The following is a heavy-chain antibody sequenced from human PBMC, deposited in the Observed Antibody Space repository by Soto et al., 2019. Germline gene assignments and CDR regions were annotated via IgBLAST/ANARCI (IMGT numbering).Heavy chain of an antibody. V-gene: IGHV3-53*01. CDR2: IYSGGST. J-gene: IGHJ1*01. CDR1: GCTVSSNY. D-gene: IGHD4-17*01. Sequence: VWSLRLSCAASGCTVSSNYMSWVRQAPGKGLEWVSVIYSGGSTYYADSVKGRFTISRDNSKNTLYLQMNSLRAEDTAVYYCSRGVHYGDLPCYWGQGTLDPVSA. CDR3: SRGVHYGDLPCY.